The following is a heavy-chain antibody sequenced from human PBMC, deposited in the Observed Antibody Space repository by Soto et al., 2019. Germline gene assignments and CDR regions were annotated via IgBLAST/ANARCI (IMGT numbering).Heavy chain of an antibody. CDR3: SHSHFEIFTGPFDS. Sequence: QITLKESGPSLVKPTKTLTLTCTFSGFSLTNTEVTVGWIRQPPGKALEWLALVYWHDDKRYNPSLRNRLTIVKDTSKNRVGLTLANVGPADTSTYYCSHSHFEIFTGPFDSWCRGTLVTVSS. CDR1: GFSLTNTEVT. D-gene: IGHD3-3*01. V-gene: IGHV2-5*01. J-gene: IGHJ5*01. CDR2: VYWHDDK.